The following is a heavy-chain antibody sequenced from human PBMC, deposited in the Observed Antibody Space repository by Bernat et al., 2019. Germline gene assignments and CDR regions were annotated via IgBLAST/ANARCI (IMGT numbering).Heavy chain of an antibody. V-gene: IGHV4-59*01. CDR2: IYYSGST. D-gene: IGHD6-19*01. CDR3: ARGGQSGWYYFDY. J-gene: IGHJ4*02. Sequence: QLQLQESGPGLVKPSETLSLTCTVSGGSISSDYWSWIRQPPGKGLEWIGYIYYSGSTNYNPSLKSRITISVDTSKNQFSLKLSSVTAADTAVYYCARGGQSGWYYFDYWGQGTLVTVSS. CDR1: GGSISSDY.